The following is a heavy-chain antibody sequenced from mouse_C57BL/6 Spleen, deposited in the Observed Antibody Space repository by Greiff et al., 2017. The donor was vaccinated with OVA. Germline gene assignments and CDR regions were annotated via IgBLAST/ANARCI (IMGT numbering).Heavy chain of an antibody. CDR2: IYTGNSDT. CDR3: TRTGWLLPEAMDC. CDR1: GYTFTSYW. J-gene: IGHJ4*01. D-gene: IGHD2-3*01. V-gene: IGHV1-5*01. Sequence: EVQLQQSGPVLARPGASVKMSCKTSGYTFTSYWMHWVNQRPGQGLEWIGAIYTGNSDTSYNQQFKGKAKLTAVPSASTAYMELSSLTNEDSAVYYCTRTGWLLPEAMDCWGQGTSVTVSS.